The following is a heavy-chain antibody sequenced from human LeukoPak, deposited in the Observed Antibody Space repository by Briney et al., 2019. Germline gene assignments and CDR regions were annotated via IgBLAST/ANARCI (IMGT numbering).Heavy chain of an antibody. CDR2: IKEDG. CDR1: GFTSSNFA. CDR3: ATYINWVAGDV. J-gene: IGHJ6*02. D-gene: IGHD1-1*01. Sequence: GGSLRLSCAASGFTSSNFAMNWVRQAPGKGLEWVAAIKEDGSMGSVKGRFTISRDNAKNSLYLQMNSLRDEDTAVYHCATYINWVAGDVWGQGTAVSVSS. V-gene: IGHV3-7*01.